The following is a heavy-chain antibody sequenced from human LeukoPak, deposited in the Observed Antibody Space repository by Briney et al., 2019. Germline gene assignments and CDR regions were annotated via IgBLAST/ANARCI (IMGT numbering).Heavy chain of an antibody. CDR3: ARIVGL. V-gene: IGHV4-59*12. Sequence: KTSETLSLTCTVSGGSISSYYWSWIRQPPGKGLEWIGSFYYRGSTYYNPSLKSRVTISVDRSKNQFSLKLSSVTAADTAVYYCARIVGLWGQGTLVTVSS. J-gene: IGHJ4*02. D-gene: IGHD1-26*01. CDR2: FYYRGST. CDR1: GGSISSYY.